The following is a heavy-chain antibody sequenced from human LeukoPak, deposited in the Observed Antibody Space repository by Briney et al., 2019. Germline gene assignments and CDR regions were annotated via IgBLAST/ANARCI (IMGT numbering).Heavy chain of an antibody. CDR1: GGSISSYY. V-gene: IGHV4-59*01. D-gene: IGHD1-14*01. CDR2: IYYSGST. CDR3: ARDFKGTLFDY. Sequence: SETLSPTCTVSGGSISSYYWSWIRQPPGKGLEWIGYIYYSGSTNYNPSLKSRVTISVDTSKNQFSLKLSSVTAADTAVYYCARDFKGTLFDYWGQGTLVTVSS. J-gene: IGHJ4*02.